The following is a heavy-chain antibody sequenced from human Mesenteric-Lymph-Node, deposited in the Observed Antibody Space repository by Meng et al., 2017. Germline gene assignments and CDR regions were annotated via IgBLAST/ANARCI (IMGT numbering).Heavy chain of an antibody. CDR2: INPNTGGT. D-gene: IGHD2-2*01. J-gene: IGHJ4*02. CDR1: GYTFTGYY. Sequence: ASVKVSCKASGYTFTGYYIEWVRQAPGQGLEWMGWINPNTGGTNYAQKFQGRVTMTRDTSINTAYMELSSLTSDDTAVYYCARGGYCSSTSCYGLVGHYFDYWGQGTLVTVSS. V-gene: IGHV1-2*02. CDR3: ARGGYCSSTSCYGLVGHYFDY.